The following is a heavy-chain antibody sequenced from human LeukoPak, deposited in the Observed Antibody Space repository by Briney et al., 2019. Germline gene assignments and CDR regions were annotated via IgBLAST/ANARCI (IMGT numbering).Heavy chain of an antibody. CDR3: ARVSSSYSGAFDI. CDR1: GYTFTSYG. CDR2: ISTYNDNT. V-gene: IGHV1-18*01. J-gene: IGHJ3*02. D-gene: IGHD2-2*01. Sequence: ASVKVSCKASGYTFTSYGLGWVRQAPGQGLEWMGWISTYNDNTNYAQKLQGRVTMNTNTSTSTVFMELGSLRSDDTAVYHCARVSSSYSGAFDIWGQGTMVSV.